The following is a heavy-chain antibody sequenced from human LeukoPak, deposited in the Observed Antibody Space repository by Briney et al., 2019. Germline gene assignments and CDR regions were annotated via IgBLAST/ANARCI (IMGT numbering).Heavy chain of an antibody. V-gene: IGHV4-39*01. J-gene: IGHJ6*03. CDR1: GFTFSSYA. Sequence: GSLRLSCAASGFTFSSYAMSWVRQAPGKGLEWIGSIYYSGSTYYNPSLKSRVTISVDTSKNQFSLKLSSVTAADTAVYYCARHSDYGDTGSYYYYYYMDVWGKGTTVTVSS. CDR2: IYYSGST. CDR3: ARHSDYGDTGSYYYYYYMDV. D-gene: IGHD4-17*01.